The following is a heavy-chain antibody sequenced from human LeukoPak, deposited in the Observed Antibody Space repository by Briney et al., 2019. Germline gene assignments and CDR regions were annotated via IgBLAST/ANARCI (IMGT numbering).Heavy chain of an antibody. CDR3: AGHRGQLAHFDY. D-gene: IGHD6-13*01. V-gene: IGHV4-59*08. CDR2: IYYSGST. Sequence: SETLSLTCTVSGGSISSYYWSWIRQPPGKGLEWIGYIYYSGSTNYNPSLKSRVTISVDTSKNQFSLKLSSVTAADTAVYYCAGHRGQLAHFDYWGQGTLVTVSS. J-gene: IGHJ4*02. CDR1: GGSISSYY.